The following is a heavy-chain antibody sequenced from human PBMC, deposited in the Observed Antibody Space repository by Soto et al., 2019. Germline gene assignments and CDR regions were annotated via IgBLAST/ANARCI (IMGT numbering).Heavy chain of an antibody. D-gene: IGHD3-3*01. J-gene: IGHJ4*02. CDR3: ARVLSGGWEEYYDFWSGYPAPYFDY. Sequence: GGSLRLSCAASGFTFSSYAMHWVRQAPGKGLEWVAVISYDGSNKYYADSVKGRFTISRDNSKNTLYLQMNSLRAEDTAVYYCARVLSGGWEEYYDFWSGYPAPYFDYWGQGTLVTVSS. V-gene: IGHV3-30-3*01. CDR1: GFTFSSYA. CDR2: ISYDGSNK.